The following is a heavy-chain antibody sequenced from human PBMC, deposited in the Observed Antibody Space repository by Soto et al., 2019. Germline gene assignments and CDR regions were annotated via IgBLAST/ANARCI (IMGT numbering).Heavy chain of an antibody. J-gene: IGHJ4*01. Sequence: SGGSLRLSCAASGFTFSGYGMHWVRQAPGKGLEWVAIIYDDGSNKYYGDSVKGRFTISRDNSKNTLYLQMNSLRVEDTAVYYCASHRGGWPTGFIDYWGHGTLVTVSS. CDR3: ASHRGGWPTGFIDY. CDR2: IYDDGSNK. V-gene: IGHV3-33*01. CDR1: GFTFSGYG. D-gene: IGHD6-19*01.